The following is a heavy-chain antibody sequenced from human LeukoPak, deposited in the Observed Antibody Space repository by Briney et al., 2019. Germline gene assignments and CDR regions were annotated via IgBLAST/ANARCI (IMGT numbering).Heavy chain of an antibody. D-gene: IGHD3-22*01. CDR2: ISGSGGST. Sequence: GGSLRLSCAASGFTFSSYAMHWVRQAPGKGLEWVSAISGSGGSTYYADSVKGRFTISRDNSKNTLYLQMNSLRAEDTAVYYCATMYYYDSSGYYYLGYWGQGTLVTVPS. CDR1: GFTFSSYA. CDR3: ATMYYYDSSGYYYLGY. J-gene: IGHJ4*02. V-gene: IGHV3-23*01.